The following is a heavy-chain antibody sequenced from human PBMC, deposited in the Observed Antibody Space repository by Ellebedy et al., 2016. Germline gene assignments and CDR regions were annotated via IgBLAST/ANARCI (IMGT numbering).Heavy chain of an antibody. Sequence: GGSLRLSCAASGFTFDDYAMHWVRQAPGKGLEWVSGISWNSGNIGYADSVKGRFTVSRDNAKNSLYLQMSSLSAEDSALYYCAKGGYSYDYFYFDFWGQGTLVTVSS. CDR2: ISWNSGNI. J-gene: IGHJ4*02. CDR1: GFTFDDYA. D-gene: IGHD5-18*01. V-gene: IGHV3-9*01. CDR3: AKGGYSYDYFYFDF.